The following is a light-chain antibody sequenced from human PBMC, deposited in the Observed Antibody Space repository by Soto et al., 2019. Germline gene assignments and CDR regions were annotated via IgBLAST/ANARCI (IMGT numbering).Light chain of an antibody. V-gene: IGLV1-40*01. J-gene: IGLJ2*01. CDR3: QSYDSSLSVYVV. CDR2: GNS. Sequence: QSVLTQPPSVSGAPGLRVTISCTGSSSNIGAGYDVHWYQQLPGTAPKLLIYGNSNRPSGVPDRFSGSKSGTSASLAITGLQAEDEADYYCQSYDSSLSVYVVFGGGTKLTVL. CDR1: SSNIGAGYD.